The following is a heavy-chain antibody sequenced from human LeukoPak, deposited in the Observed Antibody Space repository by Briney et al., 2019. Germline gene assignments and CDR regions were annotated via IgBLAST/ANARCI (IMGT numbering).Heavy chain of an antibody. J-gene: IGHJ4*02. CDR1: GGSISSSSYY. CDR3: ARHRIGGYLDY. D-gene: IGHD6-13*01. V-gene: IGHV4-39*01. Sequence: SEILSLTCTVSGGSISSSSYYWGWIRQPPGKGLEWIGSIYYSGSTYYNPSLKSRVTISVDTSKNQFSLKLSSVTAADTAVYYCARHRIGGYLDYWGQGTLVTVSS. CDR2: IYYSGST.